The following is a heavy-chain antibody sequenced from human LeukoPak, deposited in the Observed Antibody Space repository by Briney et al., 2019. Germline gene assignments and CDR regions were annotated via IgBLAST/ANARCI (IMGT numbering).Heavy chain of an antibody. Sequence: GGSLRLSCAASGFTFSSYSMNWVRQAPGEGLEGVSSISSNSRYTYYADSVKGRFTISRAHDKSSMYLQINSLRADDSAVYYCARVAEAAAFDYWGQGTLVTVSS. V-gene: IGHV3-21*01. CDR2: ISSNSRYT. CDR3: ARVAEAAAFDY. J-gene: IGHJ4*02. D-gene: IGHD6-13*01. CDR1: GFTFSSYS.